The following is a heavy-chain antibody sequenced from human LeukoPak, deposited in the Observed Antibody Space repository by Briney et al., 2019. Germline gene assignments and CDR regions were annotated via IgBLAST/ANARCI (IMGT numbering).Heavy chain of an antibody. J-gene: IGHJ6*03. CDR3: ASGPGYSYGLYYYCYMDV. D-gene: IGHD5-18*01. Sequence: GSLRLSCAASGFTFSSYSINWVRQAPGKGLEWVSSISSSSSYIYYADSVKGRFTISRDNAKNSLYLQMNSLRAEDTAVYYCASGPGYSYGLYYYCYMDVWGKGTTVTVSS. CDR2: ISSSSSYI. V-gene: IGHV3-21*01. CDR1: GFTFSSYS.